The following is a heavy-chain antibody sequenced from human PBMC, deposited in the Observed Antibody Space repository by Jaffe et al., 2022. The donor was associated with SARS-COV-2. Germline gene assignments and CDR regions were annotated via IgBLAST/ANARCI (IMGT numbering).Heavy chain of an antibody. D-gene: IGHD6-13*01. V-gene: IGHV3-21*01. CDR3: ARGQRGGPSRGNIAAEDY. CDR1: GFTFSSYS. Sequence: EVQLVESGGGLVKPGGSLRLSCAASGFTFSSYSMNWVRQAPGKGLEWVSSISSSSSYIYYADSVKGRFTISRDNAKNSLYLQMNSLRAEDTAVYYCARGQRGGPSRGNIAAEDYWGQGTLVTVSS. J-gene: IGHJ4*02. CDR2: ISSSSSYI.